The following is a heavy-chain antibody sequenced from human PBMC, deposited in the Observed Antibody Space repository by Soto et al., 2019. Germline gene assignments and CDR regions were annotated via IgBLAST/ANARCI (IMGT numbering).Heavy chain of an antibody. CDR2: IYHSGST. V-gene: IGHV4-59*01. CDR1: GGSIDSYY. J-gene: IGHJ4*02. D-gene: IGHD5-18*01. CDR3: ATNVETATGYDY. Sequence: SETLSLTCTVSGGSIDSYYWSWIRQRPGKGLEWIGYIYHSGSTDYNPSINSRVTISVAPSKKQFSLNLTSVSAADTAFYYCATNVETATGYDYWGQGALVTSAS.